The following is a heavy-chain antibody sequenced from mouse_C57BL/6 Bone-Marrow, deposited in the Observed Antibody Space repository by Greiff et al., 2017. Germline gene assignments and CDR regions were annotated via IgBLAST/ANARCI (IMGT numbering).Heavy chain of an antibody. CDR2: IYPGSGST. CDR3: ARNLAY. V-gene: IGHV1-55*01. CDR1: GYTFTSYW. Sequence: QVHVKQPGAELVKPGASVKMSCKASGYTFTSYWITWVKQRPGQGLEWIGDIYPGSGSTNYNEKFKSKATLTVDTSSSTAYMQLSSLTSEDSAVYYCARNLAYWGQGTLVTVSA. J-gene: IGHJ3*01.